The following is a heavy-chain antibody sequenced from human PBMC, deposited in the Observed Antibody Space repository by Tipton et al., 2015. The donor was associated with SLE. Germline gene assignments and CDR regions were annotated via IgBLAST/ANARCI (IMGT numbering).Heavy chain of an antibody. Sequence: TLSLTCTVSGGSISSSSYYWGWIRQPPGKGLEWSGSIYYSGSTYYNPSLKSRVTISVDTSKNQFSLKLSSVTAADTAVYYCASLSGAMIVVAITTLLFDYWGQGTLVTVSS. CDR2: IYYSGST. CDR1: GGSISSSSYY. CDR3: ASLSGAMIVVAITTLLFDY. V-gene: IGHV4-39*01. J-gene: IGHJ4*02. D-gene: IGHD3-22*01.